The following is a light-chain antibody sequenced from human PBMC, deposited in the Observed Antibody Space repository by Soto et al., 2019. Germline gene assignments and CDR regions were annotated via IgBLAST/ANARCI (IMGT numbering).Light chain of an antibody. CDR2: EVS. CDR3: CSYAGSYTYV. V-gene: IGLV2-14*01. J-gene: IGLJ1*01. Sequence: QSALTQPASVSGSPGQSITISCTGTSSDIGGYNYVSWYQQHPGEAPKLVIYEVSNRPSGVSNRFSGSKSGNTASLTISGLPAEDEADYYCCSYAGSYTYVFGTGTKLTVL. CDR1: SSDIGGYNY.